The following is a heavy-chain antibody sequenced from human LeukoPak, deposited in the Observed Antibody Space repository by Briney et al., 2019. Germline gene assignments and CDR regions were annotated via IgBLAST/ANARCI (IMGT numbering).Heavy chain of an antibody. CDR1: GYSISSGYY. CDR2: IYHSGST. Sequence: SETLSLTCAVSGYSISSGYYWGWIRQPPGKGLEWIGSIYHSGSTYYNPSLKSRVTISVDTSKNQFSLKLSSMTAADTAVYYCARQYSGSYPYFDYWGQGTLVTVSS. J-gene: IGHJ4*02. V-gene: IGHV4-38-2*01. CDR3: ARQYSGSYPYFDY. D-gene: IGHD1-26*01.